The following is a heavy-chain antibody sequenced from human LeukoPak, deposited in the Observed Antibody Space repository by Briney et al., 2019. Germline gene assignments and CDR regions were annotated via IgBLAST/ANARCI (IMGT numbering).Heavy chain of an antibody. D-gene: IGHD5-24*01. CDR1: GLPVNSTY. CDR2: TNSGGST. CDR3: ARDKKRNCYGHNYYGMDV. J-gene: IGHJ6*02. Sequence: PGGSLRLSCVASGLPVNSTYMNWVRQAPGKGLEWVSATNSGGSTYYADPVKGRFTISRDTSKNMLYLQMNSLRPEDTALYYCARDKKRNCYGHNYYGMDVWGQGTTVTVSS. V-gene: IGHV3-66*02.